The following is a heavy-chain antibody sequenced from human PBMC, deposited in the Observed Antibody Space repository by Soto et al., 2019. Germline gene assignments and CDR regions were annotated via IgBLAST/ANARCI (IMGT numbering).Heavy chain of an antibody. CDR1: GGSISSGDYY. V-gene: IGHV4-30-4*01. J-gene: IGHJ6*02. Sequence: SETLSLTCTVSGGSISSGDYYWSWIRQPPGKGLEWIGYIYYSGSTYYNPSLKSRVTISVDTSKNQFSLKLSSVTAADTAVYYFARAKYYYDSSGYSHYYGMDVWGQGTTVTVSS. D-gene: IGHD3-22*01. CDR2: IYYSGST. CDR3: ARAKYYYDSSGYSHYYGMDV.